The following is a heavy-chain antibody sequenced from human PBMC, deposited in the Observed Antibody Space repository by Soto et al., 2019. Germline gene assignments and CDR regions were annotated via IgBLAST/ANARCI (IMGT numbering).Heavy chain of an antibody. Sequence: EVQLLEYGGGLVQPGGSLRLSCAASGFTFGSYAMSWVRQAPGKGLEWVSAISGGGGSTYYADSVKGRFTISRDNSKNTLYLQMNSLRAEDTAVYYCAKIPHSSSWYLDVFDIWGQGTMVTLSS. V-gene: IGHV3-23*01. D-gene: IGHD6-13*01. J-gene: IGHJ3*02. CDR2: ISGGGGST. CDR3: AKIPHSSSWYLDVFDI. CDR1: GFTFGSYA.